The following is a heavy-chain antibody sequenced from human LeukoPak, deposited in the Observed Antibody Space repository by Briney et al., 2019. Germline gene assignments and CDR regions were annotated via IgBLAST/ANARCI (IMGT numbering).Heavy chain of an antibody. CDR2: INPNSGGT. Sequence: ASVKVSCKASGYTFTGYYMHWVRQAPGQGIEWMGWINPNSGGTNYAQKFQGRVIMTRDTSISTGYMELSRLRSDDTAVYYCASSLQYYYDSSGYSLWGQGTLVTVSS. CDR3: ASSLQYYYDSSGYSL. CDR1: GYTFTGYY. D-gene: IGHD3-22*01. V-gene: IGHV1-2*02. J-gene: IGHJ4*02.